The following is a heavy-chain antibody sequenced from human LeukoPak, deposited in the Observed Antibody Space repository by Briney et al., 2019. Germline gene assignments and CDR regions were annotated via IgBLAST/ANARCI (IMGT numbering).Heavy chain of an antibody. V-gene: IGHV3-23*01. CDR1: GFTFNAHA. CDR3: AKDHPNYYETSGAYYKMKGDF. J-gene: IGHJ4*02. Sequence: PGGSLRLSCEASGFTFNAHAMSWVRQAPGKGLEWVASITSSGRTPYYTDSEKGRFTISRDNSKNSLYLQMNSLRGDDTAVYYCAKDHPNYYETSGAYYKMKGDFWGQGSLVTVSS. CDR2: ITSSGRTP. D-gene: IGHD3-10*01.